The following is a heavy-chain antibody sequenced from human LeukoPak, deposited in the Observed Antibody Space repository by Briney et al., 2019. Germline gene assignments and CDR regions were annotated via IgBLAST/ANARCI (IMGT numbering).Heavy chain of an antibody. CDR3: AHLLGYCSSTSCSKAFGY. V-gene: IGHV2-5*01. CDR2: IYWNDDK. CDR1: GFSLSTSGVG. J-gene: IGHJ4*02. Sequence: SGPTLVNPTQTLTLTCTFSGFSLSTSGVGVGWIRQPPGKALEWLALIYWNDDKRYSPSLKSRLTITKDTSKNQVVLTMTNMGPVDTATYYCAHLLGYCSSTSCSKAFGYWGQGTLVTVSS. D-gene: IGHD2-2*01.